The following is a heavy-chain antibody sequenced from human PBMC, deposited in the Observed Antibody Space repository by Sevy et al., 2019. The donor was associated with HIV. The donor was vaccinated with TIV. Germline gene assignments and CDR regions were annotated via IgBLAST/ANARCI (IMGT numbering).Heavy chain of an antibody. J-gene: IGHJ6*02. CDR1: GFTFSSYA. V-gene: IGHV3-23*01. D-gene: IGHD3-3*01. Sequence: GGSLRLSCAASGFTFSSYAMSWVRQAPGKGLEWVSAISGSGGSTYYADSVKGRFTISRDNSKNTLYLQMNSLRAEDTAVYYCVKDDEYYDFWSGYYKGYYYYGMDVWGQGTTVTVSS. CDR3: VKDDEYYDFWSGYYKGYYYYGMDV. CDR2: ISGSGGST.